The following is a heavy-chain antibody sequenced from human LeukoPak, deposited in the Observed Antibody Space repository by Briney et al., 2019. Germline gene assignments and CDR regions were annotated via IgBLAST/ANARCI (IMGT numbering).Heavy chain of an antibody. CDR1: GFTFDDYA. Sequence: GGSLRLSCGASGFTFDDYAMHWVRQAPGKALEWVSGITWNSGSIVYADSVKGRFTISRDNAKNSLYLQMNSLRAEDTALYYCAKDTVGYFGIYYFDYWGQGTLVTVSS. CDR3: AKDTVGYFGIYYFDY. V-gene: IGHV3-9*01. J-gene: IGHJ4*02. CDR2: ITWNSGSI. D-gene: IGHD3-22*01.